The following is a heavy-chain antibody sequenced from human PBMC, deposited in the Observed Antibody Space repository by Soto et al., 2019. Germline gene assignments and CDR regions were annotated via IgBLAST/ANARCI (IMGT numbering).Heavy chain of an antibody. CDR3: AGHKDTAPGDYDFWSGYSLHEVLDV. CDR1: GGSISSYY. J-gene: IGHJ6*04. CDR2: IYYSGST. Sequence: QVQLQESGPGLVKPSETLSLTCTVSGGSISSYYWSWIRQPPGKGLEWIGYIYYSGSTNYTPSLKSRVTISVDTSKNQFSLKLSSVTAADTAVYYCAGHKDTAPGDYDFWSGYSLHEVLDVWGKGTTVTVSS. D-gene: IGHD3-3*01. V-gene: IGHV4-59*08.